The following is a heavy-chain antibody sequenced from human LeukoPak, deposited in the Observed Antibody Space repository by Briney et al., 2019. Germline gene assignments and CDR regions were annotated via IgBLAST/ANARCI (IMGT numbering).Heavy chain of an antibody. CDR3: ARTRGDCSGGSCYFDAFDI. CDR1: GYTFSSYW. Sequence: GGSPRLSCAASGYTFSSYWMHWVRQAPGKGLVWVSRINSDGSSTTYADSVKGRFTISRDNAKNTLYLQMNSLRAEDTAVYYCARTRGDCSGGSCYFDAFDIWGQGTMATVSS. J-gene: IGHJ3*02. CDR2: INSDGSST. V-gene: IGHV3-74*01. D-gene: IGHD2-15*01.